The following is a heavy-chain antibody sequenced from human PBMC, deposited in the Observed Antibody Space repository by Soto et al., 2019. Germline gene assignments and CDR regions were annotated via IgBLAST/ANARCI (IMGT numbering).Heavy chain of an antibody. V-gene: IGHV3-74*01. CDR3: ARVDCVGGRCFSLAGSFYYYMDV. Sequence: EVKLVESGGGLVQPGGSLRLSCAASGFTFSNYWMYWVRQAPGQGLVWVSRINSDGSVSRYADSVKGRLTISRDNVKNTLYLQMNSLRVEDTAVYYCARVDCVGGRCFSLAGSFYYYMDVWGTGNTVTVFS. D-gene: IGHD2-15*01. CDR2: INSDGSVS. CDR1: GFTFSNYW. J-gene: IGHJ6*03.